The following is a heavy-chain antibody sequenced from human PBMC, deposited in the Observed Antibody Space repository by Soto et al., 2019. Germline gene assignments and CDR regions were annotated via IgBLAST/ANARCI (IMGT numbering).Heavy chain of an antibody. D-gene: IGHD1-26*01. CDR3: AREYPVHSAYFDY. V-gene: IGHV4-59*01. CDR2: MYYSGNA. J-gene: IGHJ4*02. Sequence: SETLSLTCTVSGASISRYYWSWIRQSPGKGLEWIGYMYYSGNANYNPSLRSRITISVDTSKNQFSLNLNSVTAADTAVYYCAREYPVHSAYFDYWGQGVLVTVS. CDR1: GASISRYY.